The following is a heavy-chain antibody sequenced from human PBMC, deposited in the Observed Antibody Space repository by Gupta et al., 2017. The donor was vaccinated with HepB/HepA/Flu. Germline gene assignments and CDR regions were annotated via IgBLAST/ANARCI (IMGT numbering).Heavy chain of an antibody. CDR1: EYTFTSYA. Sequence: QVQLVQSGADVKKPGASVKVSCKASEYTFTSYAMHWVRQAPGPRLEWMGWINAGNGNTKYSQKFQGRVTITRDTSASTAYMELSSLRSEDTAVYYCARDTMANTRRDDAFDIWGQGTMVTVSS. CDR2: INAGNGNT. J-gene: IGHJ3*02. CDR3: ARDTMANTRRDDAFDI. V-gene: IGHV1-3*01. D-gene: IGHD3-10*01.